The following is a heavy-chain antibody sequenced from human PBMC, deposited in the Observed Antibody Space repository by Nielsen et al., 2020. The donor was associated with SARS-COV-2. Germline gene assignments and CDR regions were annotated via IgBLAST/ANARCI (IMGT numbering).Heavy chain of an antibody. Sequence: ASVKVSCKASGYTFTSYGISWVRQAPGQGLEWMGWISAYNGNTNYAQKLRGRVTMTTDTSTSTAYMELRSLRSDDTAVYYCAREWGYSVSGYDPYFDYWGQGTLVTVSS. V-gene: IGHV1-18*01. D-gene: IGHD5-12*01. CDR1: GYTFTSYG. CDR2: ISAYNGNT. CDR3: AREWGYSVSGYDPYFDY. J-gene: IGHJ4*02.